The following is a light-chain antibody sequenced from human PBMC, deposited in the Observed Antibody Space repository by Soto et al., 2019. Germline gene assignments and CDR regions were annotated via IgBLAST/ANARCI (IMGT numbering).Light chain of an antibody. V-gene: IGKV3-20*01. CDR3: HDHGPSWVT. J-gene: IGKJ2*01. CDR1: ESVDGKF. CDR2: SAS. Sequence: EVVLTQSPDTLSLSPGERATLSCRATESVDGKFLAWYQQKPGQAPRLLFYSASSRATAIPDRFTGSGSGTHLTLTISRLEPDDFALYFCHDHGPSWVTLAQGTNVEIK.